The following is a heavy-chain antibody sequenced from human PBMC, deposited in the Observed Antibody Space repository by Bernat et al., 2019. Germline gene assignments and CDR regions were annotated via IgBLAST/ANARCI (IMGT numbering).Heavy chain of an antibody. CDR1: GFTFSGYG. J-gene: IGHJ3*02. V-gene: IGHV3-NL1*01. D-gene: IGHD4-11*01. CDR3: ARDDYDAFDI. CDR2: IYSGGST. Sequence: QVQLVESGGGVVQPGRSLRLSCAASGFTFSGYGMHWVRQAPGKGLEWVSVIYSGGSTYYADSVKGRFTISRDNSKNTLYLQMNSLRAEDTAVYYCARDDYDAFDIWGQGTMVTVSS.